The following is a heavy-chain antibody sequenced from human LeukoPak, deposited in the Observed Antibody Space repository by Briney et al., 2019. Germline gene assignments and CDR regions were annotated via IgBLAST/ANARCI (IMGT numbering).Heavy chain of an antibody. D-gene: IGHD6-13*01. J-gene: IGHJ4*02. CDR2: ISYDGSNK. V-gene: IGHV3-30*18. CDR3: AKDLPLEQQLVRGDY. Sequence: GGSLRLSCAASGFTFSNAWMSWVRQAPGKGLEWVAVISYDGSNKYYADSVKGRFTISRDNSKNTLYLQMNSLRAEDTAVYYCAKDLPLEQQLVRGDYWGQGTLVTVSS. CDR1: GFTFSNAW.